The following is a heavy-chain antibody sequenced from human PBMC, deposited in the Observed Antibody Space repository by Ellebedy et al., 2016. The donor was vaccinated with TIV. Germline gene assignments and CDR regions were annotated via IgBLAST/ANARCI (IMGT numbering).Heavy chain of an antibody. CDR3: ARSPGSGDDAFDM. CDR2: MNSNSGDT. D-gene: IGHD7-27*01. CDR1: GYTFTSYE. Sequence: AASVKVSCKASGYTFTSYEINWARQATGQGLEWMGWMNSNSGDTGYAPKFQGRVTMTRNTSISTAYMELSSLRSEDTAVYYCARSPGSGDDAFDMWGQGTMVTVSS. V-gene: IGHV1-8*01. J-gene: IGHJ3*02.